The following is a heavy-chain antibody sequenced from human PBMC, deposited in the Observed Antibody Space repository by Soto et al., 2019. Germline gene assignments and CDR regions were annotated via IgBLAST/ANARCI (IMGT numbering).Heavy chain of an antibody. CDR2: IYNDGTT. CDR3: VRPLPSGRNYGMDV. J-gene: IGHJ6*02. V-gene: IGHV3-53*01. CDR1: GLGVRNNY. Sequence: PGGSLRLSCAASGLGVRNNYMSWVRQAPGMGLEWVSVIYNDGTTYYADSVKGRFTLSRDTSKNTLSLQMDSLRAEDTAVYYCVRPLPSGRNYGMDVWGQGTTVTVSS. D-gene: IGHD3-10*01.